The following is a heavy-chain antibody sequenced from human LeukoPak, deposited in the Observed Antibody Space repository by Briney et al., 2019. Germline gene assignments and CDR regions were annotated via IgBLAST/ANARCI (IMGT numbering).Heavy chain of an antibody. Sequence: GGSLRLSCAASGFTVSGNYMSWVRQAPGKGLEGVSVIYSGGGTYYADSVKGRFTISRDNSKNALYLQMNSLRAEDTAVYYCARGPYSNALSYYYYYGMDVWGQGTTVTVSS. CDR1: GFTVSGNY. CDR3: ARGPYSNALSYYYYYGMDV. J-gene: IGHJ6*02. D-gene: IGHD4-11*01. CDR2: IYSGGGT. V-gene: IGHV3-66*02.